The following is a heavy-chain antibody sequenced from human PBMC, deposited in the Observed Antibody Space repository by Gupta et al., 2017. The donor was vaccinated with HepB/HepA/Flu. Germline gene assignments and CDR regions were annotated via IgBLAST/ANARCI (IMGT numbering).Heavy chain of an antibody. Sequence: EVQLVEYGRGLVQPGGSLRLSCADSGFTFSSYEMNWVRQAPGKGLELVSYISSSGSTRYYADSVKGRFTVSRDNAKNSLYLQMNSLRSEDTAVYYCARGRSKWELLLFEGWFDPWGQGTLVTVSS. J-gene: IGHJ5*02. CDR3: ARGRSKWELLLFEGWFDP. V-gene: IGHV3-48*03. CDR1: GFTFSSYE. CDR2: ISSSGSTR. D-gene: IGHD1-26*01.